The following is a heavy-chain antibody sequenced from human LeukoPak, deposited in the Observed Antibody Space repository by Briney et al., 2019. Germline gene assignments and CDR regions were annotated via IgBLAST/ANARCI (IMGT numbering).Heavy chain of an antibody. V-gene: IGHV3-30*04. CDR2: ISYDGSNK. D-gene: IGHD6-19*01. CDR1: GFTFSSYA. CDR3: AKSDRAVAAPPDY. Sequence: GSLRLSCAASGFTFSSYAMHWVRQAPGKGLEWVAVISYDGSNKYYADSVKGRFTISRDNSKNTLYLQMNSLRAEDTAVYYCAKSDRAVAAPPDYWGQGTLVTVSS. J-gene: IGHJ4*02.